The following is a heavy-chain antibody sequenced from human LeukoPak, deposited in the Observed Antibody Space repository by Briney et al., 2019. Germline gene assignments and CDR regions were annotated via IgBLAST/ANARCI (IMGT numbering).Heavy chain of an antibody. Sequence: PGGSLRLSCAVSGFTFSNYGMNWVRQAAGKGPEWVSSISHTSLNIYHADSVKGRFTISRDNARNSLFLQMNDLRDEDTAVYYCAYSGGTFPYYFESWGQGTLVTVSS. J-gene: IGHJ4*01. CDR2: ISHTSLNI. CDR1: GFTFSNYG. CDR3: AYSGGTFPYYFES. V-gene: IGHV3-21*01. D-gene: IGHD2-8*02.